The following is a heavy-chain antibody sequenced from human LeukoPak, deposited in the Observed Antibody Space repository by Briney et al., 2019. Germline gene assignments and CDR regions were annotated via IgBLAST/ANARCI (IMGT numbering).Heavy chain of an antibody. CDR3: VRHDDSAIITPYLY. Sequence: GESLKISCNGSGYRFTNYWISWVRQMPGKGLEWMGRIDPSDSYTNYSPSFQGHVTISADKSISTAYLQWSSLKASDTAMYYCVRHDDSAIITPYLYWGQGTLVTVSS. V-gene: IGHV5-10-1*01. CDR1: GYRFTNYW. J-gene: IGHJ4*02. D-gene: IGHD5-18*01. CDR2: IDPSDSYT.